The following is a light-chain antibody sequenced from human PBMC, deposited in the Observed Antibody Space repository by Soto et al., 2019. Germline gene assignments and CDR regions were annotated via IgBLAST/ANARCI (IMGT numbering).Light chain of an antibody. CDR3: GTWDSSLSSWV. J-gene: IGLJ3*02. Sequence: QSVLTQPPSVSAAPGQRVTISCSGSSSNIGTNYVSWYRHLPGTAPKVISYDNNKRPSGIPDRFSASKSGTSATLGITGLRNEDEADYYRGTWDSSLSSWVFGGGTKLTVL. V-gene: IGLV1-51*01. CDR1: SSNIGTNY. CDR2: DNN.